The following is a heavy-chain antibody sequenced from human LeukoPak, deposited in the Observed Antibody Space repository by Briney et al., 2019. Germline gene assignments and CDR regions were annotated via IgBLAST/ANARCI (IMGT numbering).Heavy chain of an antibody. V-gene: IGHV5-51*01. CDR1: GYSFTSYW. J-gene: IGHJ4*02. CDR2: IYPGDSDT. Sequence: GESLQISCKGSGYSFTSYWIGWVRQMPGKGLEWMGIIYPGDSDTRYSPSFQGQVTISADKSISTAYLQWSSLKASDTAMYYCARSGDRNSNCFDYWGQGTLVTVSS. D-gene: IGHD2-15*01. CDR3: ARSGDRNSNCFDY.